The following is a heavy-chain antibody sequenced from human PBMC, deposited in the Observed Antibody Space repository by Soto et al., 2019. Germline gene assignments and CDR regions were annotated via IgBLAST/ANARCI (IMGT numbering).Heavy chain of an antibody. J-gene: IGHJ6*02. CDR3: ARGEDTANHNYYYYGMDV. CDR1: GYTFTGYY. CDR2: INPNSGGT. V-gene: IGHV1-2*02. D-gene: IGHD5-18*01. Sequence: QVQLVQSGAEVKKPGASVKVSCKASGYTFTGYYMHWVRQAPGQGLEWMGWINPNSGGTNSAQKFQGRVTMTRETSISTAYMELRRLRSDDTAVYYCARGEDTANHNYYYYGMDVWGHGTTVTVSS.